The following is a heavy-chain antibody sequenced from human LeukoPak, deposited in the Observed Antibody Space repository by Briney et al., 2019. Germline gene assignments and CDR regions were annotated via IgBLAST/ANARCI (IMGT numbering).Heavy chain of an antibody. CDR2: INGPSDNI. CDR3: AKEGSYYYDSSGIDY. CDR1: GFNFWDYF. D-gene: IGHD3-22*01. Sequence: SGGSLRLSCAASGFNFWDYFMRWIRQAPGKGREWGAFINGPSDNILYADSVKGRFTISRDNSKNTLYLQMNSLRAEDTAVYYCAKEGSYYYDSSGIDYWGQGTLVTVSS. V-gene: IGHV3-11*06. J-gene: IGHJ4*02.